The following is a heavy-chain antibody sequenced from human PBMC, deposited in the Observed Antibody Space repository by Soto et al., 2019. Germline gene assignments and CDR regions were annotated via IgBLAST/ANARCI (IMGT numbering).Heavy chain of an antibody. J-gene: IGHJ4*02. Sequence: QVQLVQSGAEVKKPGSSVKVSCKSSGDTFSSYAISWVRQAPGQGLEWMGGIVPIFGTARYAQKFQDRVTITADESTKPAYRGMTSREPQERGVNYCARDRKKKKGYIYRFFDWGQGTLSPSPQ. CDR2: IVPIFGTA. CDR1: GDTFSSYA. V-gene: IGHV1-69*01. CDR3: ARDRKKKKGYIYRFFD. D-gene: IGHD3-3*01.